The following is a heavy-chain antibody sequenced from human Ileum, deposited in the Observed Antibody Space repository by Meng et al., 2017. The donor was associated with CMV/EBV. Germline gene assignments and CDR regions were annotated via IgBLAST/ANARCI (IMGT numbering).Heavy chain of an antibody. V-gene: IGHV1-8*01. CDR1: GDTITSQD. J-gene: IGHJ3*02. Sequence: SVKVSCKASGDTITSQDVNWVRQATGQGLEWMGWINRNSGRTGYAPNFRDRVTMTWNTSINAAYMELSSLRLEDTAVYYCRRGRIGDIWGQGTMVTVSS. CDR2: INRNSGRT. CDR3: RRGRIGDI. D-gene: IGHD2/OR15-2a*01.